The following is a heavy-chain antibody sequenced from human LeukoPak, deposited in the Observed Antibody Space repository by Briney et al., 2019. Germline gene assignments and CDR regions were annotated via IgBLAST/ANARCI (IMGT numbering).Heavy chain of an antibody. J-gene: IGHJ4*02. V-gene: IGHV1-24*01. CDR3: ATETTAGTLDY. CDR2: FDPEDDER. D-gene: IGHD6-13*01. Sequence: GASVKVSCKASGYRLTSYYMHWVRQAPGKGLEWMGGFDPEDDERIYAQKFQGRVTMTEDTSTDTAYMELSSLRSVDTAVYYCATETTAGTLDYWGQGTLVTVSS. CDR1: GYRLTSYY.